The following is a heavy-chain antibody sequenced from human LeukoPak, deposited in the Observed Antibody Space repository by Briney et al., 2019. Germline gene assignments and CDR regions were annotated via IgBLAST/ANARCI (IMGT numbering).Heavy chain of an antibody. Sequence: GGSLRLSCAASGFTFSSYSMNWVRQAPGKGLEWVSYISSSSSTIYYADSVKGRFTISRDNAKNSLYLQMNSLRAEDTAVYYCATCGGDCYSGPEWFDPWGQGTLVTVSS. J-gene: IGHJ5*02. D-gene: IGHD2-21*02. CDR1: GFTFSSYS. CDR3: ATCGGDCYSGPEWFDP. CDR2: ISSSSSTI. V-gene: IGHV3-48*04.